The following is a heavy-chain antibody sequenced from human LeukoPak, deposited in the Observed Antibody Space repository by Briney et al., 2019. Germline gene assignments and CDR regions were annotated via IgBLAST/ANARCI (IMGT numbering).Heavy chain of an antibody. V-gene: IGHV4-34*01. J-gene: IGHJ6*02. CDR3: ARGPYYYGSGSYYNGYGMDV. CDR1: GFTFSSYA. D-gene: IGHD3-10*01. CDR2: INHSGST. Sequence: GSLRLSCAASGFTFSSYAMNWVRQAPGKGLEWIGEINHSGSTNYNPSLKSRVTISVDTSKNQFSLKLSSVTAADTAVYYCARGPYYYGSGSYYNGYGMDVWGQGTTVTVSS.